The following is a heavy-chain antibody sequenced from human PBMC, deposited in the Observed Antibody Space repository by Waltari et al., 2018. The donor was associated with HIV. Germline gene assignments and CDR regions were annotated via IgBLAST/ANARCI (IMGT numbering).Heavy chain of an antibody. J-gene: IGHJ4*02. CDR2: ISYDGSST. Sequence: QVQLVESGGGVVQPGRSLRVSCAASGFTFSNYFMHWVRLAPGKGPEWLTFISYDGSSTYYADSVKGRFTISRDNSKNTLYLQMNSLRPEDTAVYYCVKDVGATYFDYWGQGTLVAVSS. D-gene: IGHD1-26*01. CDR3: VKDVGATYFDY. CDR1: GFTFSNYF. V-gene: IGHV3-30*18.